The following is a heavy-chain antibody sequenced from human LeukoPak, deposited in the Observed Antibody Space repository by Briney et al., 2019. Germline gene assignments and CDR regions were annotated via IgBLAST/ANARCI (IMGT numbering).Heavy chain of an antibody. CDR2: IYYSGSS. Sequence: SETLSLTCTISGGFISSFYWSWIRQPPGKGLEWIGYIYYSGSSNYNPSLKSRVTISLDTSKNQFSLKLSSVTAADTAVYYCARAASATYYYGSGSENFDYWGQGTLVTVSS. D-gene: IGHD3-10*01. CDR1: GGFISSFY. V-gene: IGHV4-59*01. CDR3: ARAASATYYYGSGSENFDY. J-gene: IGHJ4*02.